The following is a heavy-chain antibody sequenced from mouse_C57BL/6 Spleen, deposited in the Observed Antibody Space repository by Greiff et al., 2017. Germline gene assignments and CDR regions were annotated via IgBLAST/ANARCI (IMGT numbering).Heavy chain of an antibody. D-gene: IGHD4-1*01. V-gene: IGHV3-6*01. CDR1: GYSITSGYY. CDR3: ARETGRYAMDY. J-gene: IGHJ4*01. CDR2: ISYDGSN. Sequence: EVKLMESGPGLVKPSQSLSLTCSVTGYSITSGYYWNLIRQFPGNQLEWIGYISYDGSNNYNPSLKNRISITRDTSKNQFFLKLNSLTTEDTATYYCARETGRYAMDYWGQGTSVTVSS.